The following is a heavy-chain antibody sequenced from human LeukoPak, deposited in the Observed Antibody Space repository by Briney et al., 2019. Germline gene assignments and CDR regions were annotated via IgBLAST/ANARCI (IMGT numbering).Heavy chain of an antibody. J-gene: IGHJ4*02. CDR3: ARDRLSRAAYSSGWSPGAY. CDR1: GYTFTNYG. D-gene: IGHD6-19*01. CDR2: ISDYNGNT. V-gene: IGHV1-18*01. Sequence: GASVKVSCKASGYTFTNYGINWVRQAPGQGLEWMGWISDYNGNTNYAQKLQGRVTMTTDTSTSTAYMELRSLRSDDTAIYYCARDRLSRAAYSSGWSPGAYWGQGTLVTVSS.